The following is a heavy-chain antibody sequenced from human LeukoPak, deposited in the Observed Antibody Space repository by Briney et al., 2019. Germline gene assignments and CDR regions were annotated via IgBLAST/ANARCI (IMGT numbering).Heavy chain of an antibody. CDR3: ARDWGTYCSSTSCYQHHYGDYHLRWFDP. J-gene: IGHJ5*02. Sequence: ASVKVSCKASGYTFTSHAMHWARQAPGQRLEWMGWINAGNGNTKYSQKFQGRVTITRDTSASTAYMELSSLRSEDTAVYYCARDWGTYCSSTSCYQHHYGDYHLRWFDPWGQGTLVTVSS. CDR1: GYTFTSHA. CDR2: INAGNGNT. D-gene: IGHD2-2*01. V-gene: IGHV1-3*01.